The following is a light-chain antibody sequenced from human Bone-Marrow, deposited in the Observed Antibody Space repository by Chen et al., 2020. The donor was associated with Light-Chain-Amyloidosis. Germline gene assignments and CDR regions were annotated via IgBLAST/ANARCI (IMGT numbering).Light chain of an antibody. CDR1: DLPTKY. CDR3: QSADSSGTYEVI. J-gene: IGLJ2*01. Sequence: SYELTQPPSVSVSPGQTARITCSGDDLPTKYAYWYQQKPGQAPVLVIHRDTERPSGISERFSGASSGTTATLPSSGVPAEDEADYHCQSADSSGTYEVIFGGGTKLTVL. CDR2: RDT. V-gene: IGLV3-25*03.